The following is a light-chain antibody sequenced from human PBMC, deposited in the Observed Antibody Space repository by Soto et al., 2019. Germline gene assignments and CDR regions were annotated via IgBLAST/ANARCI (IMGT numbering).Light chain of an antibody. Sequence: EIVMTQSPATLSVSPGERATLSCRASQSLSSNLAWYQQKPGQAPRLLIYDASTRATGIPARFSGSGSGTEFTLSIRSLQSEDFAVYDCQQYHTWPPYMYTFGQGTKLEIK. CDR1: QSLSSN. V-gene: IGKV3-15*01. J-gene: IGKJ2*01. CDR3: QQYHTWPPYMYT. CDR2: DAS.